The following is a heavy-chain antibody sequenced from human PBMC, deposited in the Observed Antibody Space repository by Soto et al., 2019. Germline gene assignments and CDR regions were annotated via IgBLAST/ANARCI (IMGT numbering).Heavy chain of an antibody. J-gene: IGHJ6*02. CDR1: GGTFSSYA. V-gene: IGHV1-69*01. CDR3: ARFGYYDSSGYYYYYYGMDV. D-gene: IGHD3-22*01. CDR2: IIPIFGTA. Sequence: QVQLVQSGAEVKKPGSSVKVSCKASGGTFSSYAISWVRQAPGQGLEWMGGIIPIFGTANYAQKFQGRVTITADESTSTACMELSSLRSEDTGVYYCARFGYYDSSGYYYYYYGMDVWGQGPTVTVSS.